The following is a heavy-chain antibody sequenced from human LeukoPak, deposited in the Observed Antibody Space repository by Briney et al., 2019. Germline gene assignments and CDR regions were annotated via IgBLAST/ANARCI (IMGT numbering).Heavy chain of an antibody. V-gene: IGHV3-30*02. CDR2: IQNDGSDK. D-gene: IGHD6-13*01. Sequence: GGSLRLSCAASGINFRSSGMRWVRQAPGKGPEWVTFIQNDGSDKSYAASVKGRFTISRDNSKNTVYLHMNSLRADDTALYYCAREGGRAAAGRFDYWGQGTLVTVSS. CDR3: AREGGRAAAGRFDY. J-gene: IGHJ4*02. CDR1: GINFRSSG.